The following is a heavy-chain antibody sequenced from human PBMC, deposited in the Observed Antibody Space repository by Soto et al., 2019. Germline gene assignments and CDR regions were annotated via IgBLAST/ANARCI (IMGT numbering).Heavy chain of an antibody. CDR3: ARVYFDYYDSSGYYYSYFDY. J-gene: IGHJ4*01. V-gene: IGHV4-30-4*01. CDR1: GGSISSGDYY. CDR2: IYYSGST. D-gene: IGHD3-22*01. Sequence: SETPSLTCTVSGGSISSGDYYWSWIRQPPGKGLEWIGYIYYSGSTYYNPSLKSRVTISVDTSKNQFSLKLSSVTAADTAVYYCARVYFDYYDSSGYYYSYFDYW.